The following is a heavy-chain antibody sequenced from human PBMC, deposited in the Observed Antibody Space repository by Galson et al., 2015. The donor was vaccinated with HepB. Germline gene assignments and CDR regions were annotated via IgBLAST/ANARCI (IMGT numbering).Heavy chain of an antibody. CDR2: IWYDGSNK. CDR1: GFTFSSYG. CDR3: AREGIPAAIREGYFDY. J-gene: IGHJ4*02. D-gene: IGHD2-2*01. Sequence: SLRLSCAASGFTFSSYGMHWVRQAPGKGLEWVAVIWYDGSNKYYADSVKGRFTISRDNSKNTLYLQMNSLRAEDTAVYYCAREGIPAAIREGYFDYWGQGTLVTVSS. V-gene: IGHV3-33*08.